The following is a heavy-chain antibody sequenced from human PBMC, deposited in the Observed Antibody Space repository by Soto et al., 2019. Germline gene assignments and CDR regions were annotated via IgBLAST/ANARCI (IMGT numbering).Heavy chain of an antibody. D-gene: IGHD1-7*01. Sequence: GESLKISCKGSGYSFTSYWIGWVRQMPGKGLEWMGIIYPGDSDTRYSPSFQGQVTISADKSISTAYLQWSSLKASDTAMYYCARPIVDTSGTTPFDYWGQGTLVTVSS. J-gene: IGHJ4*02. V-gene: IGHV5-51*01. CDR2: IYPGDSDT. CDR1: GYSFTSYW. CDR3: ARPIVDTSGTTPFDY.